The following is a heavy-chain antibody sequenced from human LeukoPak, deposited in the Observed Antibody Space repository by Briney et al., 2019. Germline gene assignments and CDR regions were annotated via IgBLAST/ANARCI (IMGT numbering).Heavy chain of an antibody. CDR3: ALPSVVPKHLSVLNAFDI. CDR2: IYYSGST. Sequence: SETLSLTCTVSGGSVSSGSYYWSWIRQPPGKGLEWIGYIYYSGSTNYNPSPKSRVTISVDTSKNQFSLKLSSVTAADTAVYYCALPSVVPKHLSVLNAFDIWGQGAMVTVSS. CDR1: GGSVSSGSYY. V-gene: IGHV4-61*01. J-gene: IGHJ3*02. D-gene: IGHD3-22*01.